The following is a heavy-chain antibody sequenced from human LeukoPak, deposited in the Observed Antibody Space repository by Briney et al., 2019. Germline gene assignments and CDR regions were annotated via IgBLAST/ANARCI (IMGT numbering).Heavy chain of an antibody. V-gene: IGHV3-15*01. CDR3: TAQSSTISLPYY. D-gene: IGHD5-24*01. CDR1: GFTFSNAW. J-gene: IGHJ4*02. Sequence: GGSLRLSCAASGFTFSNAWMSWIRQASGKGLEWVGRIKSKTDGGTTDYAAPVKGRFTISRDDSKNTLYLQMNSLKTEDTAVYYCTAQSSTISLPYYWGQGTLVTVSS. CDR2: IKSKTDGGTT.